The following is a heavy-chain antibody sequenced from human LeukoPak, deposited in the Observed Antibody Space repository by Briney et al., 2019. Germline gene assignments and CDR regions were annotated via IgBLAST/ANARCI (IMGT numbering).Heavy chain of an antibody. Sequence: ASVKVSCKASGGTFSSYAISWVRQAPGQGLEWMGRIIPILGIANYAQKFQGRVTITADKSTSTAYMELSSLRSEDTAVYYCARDTNGAYYYAGGFDPWGQGTLVTVSS. D-gene: IGHD3-10*01. J-gene: IGHJ5*02. CDR1: GGTFSSYA. CDR2: IIPILGIA. V-gene: IGHV1-69*04. CDR3: ARDTNGAYYYAGGFDP.